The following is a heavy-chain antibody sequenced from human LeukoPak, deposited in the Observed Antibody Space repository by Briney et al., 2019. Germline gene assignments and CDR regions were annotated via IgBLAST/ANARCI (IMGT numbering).Heavy chain of an antibody. CDR1: GYTFTSYY. D-gene: IGHD6-19*01. V-gene: IGHV1-46*01. Sequence: ASVTVSCKASGYTFTSYYMHWVRQAPGQGLAWMGIINPSGGSTSYAQKFQGRVTMTRDTSTSTVYMELSSLRSEDTAVYYCARAIAVAGTLTRTFDYWGQGTLVTVSS. CDR3: ARAIAVAGTLTRTFDY. CDR2: INPSGGST. J-gene: IGHJ4*02.